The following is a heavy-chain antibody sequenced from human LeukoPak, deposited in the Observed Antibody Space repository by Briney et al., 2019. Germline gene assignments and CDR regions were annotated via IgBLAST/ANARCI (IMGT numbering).Heavy chain of an antibody. D-gene: IGHD4-17*01. V-gene: IGHV1-18*01. CDR1: GYTFTSYA. Sequence: ASVKVSCKASGYTFTSYAISWVRQAPGQGLEWMGWISAYNGNTNYAQKLQGRVTMTTDTSTSAAYMELRSLRSDDTAVYYCARDRHGDYVPYFDYWGQGTLVTVSS. J-gene: IGHJ4*02. CDR2: ISAYNGNT. CDR3: ARDRHGDYVPYFDY.